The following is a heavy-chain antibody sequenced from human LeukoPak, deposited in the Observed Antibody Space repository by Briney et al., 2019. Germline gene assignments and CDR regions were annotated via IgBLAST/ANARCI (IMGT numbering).Heavy chain of an antibody. V-gene: IGHV4-4*07. CDR1: GGSISSYY. CDR3: AGGGGVLYYLALSRHGMDV. D-gene: IGHD2-8*01. J-gene: IGHJ6*02. Sequence: SETLSLTCTVSGGSISSYYWSWIRQPAGKGLEWIGRIYTSGSTNYNPSLKSRVTMSVDTSKNQFSLKLSSVTAADTAVYYCAGGGGVLYYLALSRHGMDVWGQGTTVTVSS. CDR2: IYTSGST.